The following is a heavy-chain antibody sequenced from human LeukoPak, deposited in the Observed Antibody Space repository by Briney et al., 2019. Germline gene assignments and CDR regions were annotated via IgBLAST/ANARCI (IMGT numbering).Heavy chain of an antibody. CDR2: IYHSGST. D-gene: IGHD4-17*01. CDR3: ARVNGFPYYFDY. V-gene: IGHV4-30-2*01. Sequence: TLSLTCAVSGGSISSGGYSWSWIRQPPGKGLEWIGYIYHSGSTYYNPSLKSRVTISVDRSKNQFSLKLSSVTAADTAVYYCARVNGFPYYFDYWGQGTLVTVSS. CDR1: GGSISSGGYS. J-gene: IGHJ4*02.